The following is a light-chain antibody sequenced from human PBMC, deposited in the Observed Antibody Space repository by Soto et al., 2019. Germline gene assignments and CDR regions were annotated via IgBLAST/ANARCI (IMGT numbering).Light chain of an antibody. J-gene: IGLJ1*01. CDR2: AVS. CDR1: SSDVGGYNY. V-gene: IGLV2-14*01. CDR3: SSHNPIGTLQI. Sequence: QSVLTQPPSASGSPGQSVAISCTGTSSDVGGYNYVSWYQVHPGKAPKLMIYAVSTRTSGVSNRFSGSKSGNTASLTISGLQAEDEADYYCSSHNPIGTLQIFGPGTKVTVL.